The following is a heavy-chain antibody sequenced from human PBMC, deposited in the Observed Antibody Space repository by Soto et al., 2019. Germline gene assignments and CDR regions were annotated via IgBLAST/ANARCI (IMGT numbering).Heavy chain of an antibody. J-gene: IGHJ4*02. D-gene: IGHD3-10*01. V-gene: IGHV4-4*03. Sequence: PETLSLTCAVSCGSIDSRNWWTWVRQPPGKSLEWIGEIDHSGSTKYNPSLKSRVTISIERSRNQFSLNLTSVTAADTAVYYCARDGPTGSGSYSDDFDIARQRTPGTV. CDR2: IDHSGST. CDR1: CGSIDSRNW. CDR3: ARDGPTGSGSYSDDFDI.